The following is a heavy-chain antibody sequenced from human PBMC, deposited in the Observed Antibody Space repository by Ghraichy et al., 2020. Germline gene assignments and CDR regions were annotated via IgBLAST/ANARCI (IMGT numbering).Heavy chain of an antibody. J-gene: IGHJ4*02. CDR1: GGTFSSYT. CDR2: IIPILGIA. V-gene: IGHV1-69*02. CDR3: GTYSNPDGGYYFDY. Sequence: SVKVSCKASGGTFSSYTISWVRQAPGQGLEWMGRIIPILGIANYAQKFQGRVTITADKSTSTAYMELSSLTSEDTAVYYFGTYSNPDGGYYFDYWGQGTLVTVSS. D-gene: IGHD2-15*01.